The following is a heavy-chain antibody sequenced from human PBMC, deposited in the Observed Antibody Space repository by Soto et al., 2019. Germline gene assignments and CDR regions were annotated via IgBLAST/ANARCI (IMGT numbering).Heavy chain of an antibody. CDR2: IIPIFGTA. V-gene: IGHV1-69*13. CDR3: ARDPYYYDSSGYYYSGMDV. D-gene: IGHD3-22*01. J-gene: IGHJ6*02. CDR1: GGTFSSYA. Sequence: SVKVSCKASGGTFSSYAISWVRQAPGQGLEWMGGIIPIFGTANYAQKFQGRVTITADESTSTAYMELSSLRSEDTAVYCCARDPYYYDSSGYYYSGMDVWGQGTTVTVS.